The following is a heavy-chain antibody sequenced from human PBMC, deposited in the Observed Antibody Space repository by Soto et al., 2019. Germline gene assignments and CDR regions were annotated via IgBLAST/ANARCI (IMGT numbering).Heavy chain of an antibody. D-gene: IGHD3-22*01. V-gene: IGHV4-59*01. Sequence: ETLSLTCTVSGGSISSYYWSWIRQPPGKGLEWIGYIYYSGSTNYNPSLKSRVTISVDTSKNQFSLKLSSVTAADTAVYYCARVAGLSVVIPPLYWYFDLWGRGTLVTVSS. J-gene: IGHJ2*01. CDR3: ARVAGLSVVIPPLYWYFDL. CDR2: IYYSGST. CDR1: GGSISSYY.